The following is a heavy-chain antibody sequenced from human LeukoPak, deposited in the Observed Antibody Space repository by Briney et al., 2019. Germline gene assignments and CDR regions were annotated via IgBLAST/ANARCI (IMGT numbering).Heavy chain of an antibody. D-gene: IGHD6-19*01. CDR3: AREYQQWLVFAFDI. CDR2: INTNTGNP. V-gene: IGHV7-4-1*02. CDR1: GYTFTSYA. Sequence: APVKVCCKASGYTFTSYAMNWVRQVPGQGLEWMGWINTNTGNPTYAQGFTGRFVFSLDTSVSTAYLQISSLKAEDTAVYYCAREYQQWLVFAFDIWGQGTKVTVSS. J-gene: IGHJ3*02.